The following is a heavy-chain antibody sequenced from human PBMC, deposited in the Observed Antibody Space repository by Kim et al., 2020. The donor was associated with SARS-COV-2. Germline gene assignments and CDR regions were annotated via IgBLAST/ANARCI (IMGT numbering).Heavy chain of an antibody. CDR1: GFTFSSYG. CDR2: IWYDGSNK. Sequence: GGSLRLSCAASGFTFSSYGMHWVRQAPGKGLEWVAVIWYDGSNKYYADSVKGRFTISRDNSKNTLYLQMNSLRAEDTAVYYCAREKGGGRESWFDPWGQGTLVTVSS. D-gene: IGHD3-16*01. J-gene: IGHJ5*02. V-gene: IGHV3-33*08. CDR3: AREKGGGRESWFDP.